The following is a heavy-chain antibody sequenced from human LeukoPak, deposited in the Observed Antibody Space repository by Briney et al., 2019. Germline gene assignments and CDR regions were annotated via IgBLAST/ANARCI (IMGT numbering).Heavy chain of an antibody. Sequence: PSETLSLTCSVSGGSISSYYWSWIRQPPGKGLEWFGYIYYSGSTNYNPSLKSRVTMSVDSSKNQFSLKLSSVTAADTAVYYCARTTEGGYTYDYFYYYYMDVWGKGTTVTISS. J-gene: IGHJ6*03. CDR1: GGSISSYY. D-gene: IGHD5-18*01. CDR3: ARTTEGGYTYDYFYYYYMDV. CDR2: IYYSGST. V-gene: IGHV4-59*01.